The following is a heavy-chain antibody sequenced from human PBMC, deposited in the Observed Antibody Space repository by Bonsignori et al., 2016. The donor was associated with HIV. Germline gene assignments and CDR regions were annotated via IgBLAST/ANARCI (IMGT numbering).Heavy chain of an antibody. V-gene: IGHV3-30-3*01. CDR2: ISYDGSNK. CDR3: ARDRGGFDY. J-gene: IGHJ4*02. Sequence: GGSLRLSCAASGFTFSSYAMHWVRQAPGKGLEWVAVISYDGSNKYYADSVKGRFTISRDNSKNTLYLQMNSLRAEDTAVYYCARDRGGFDYWGQGTLVTVSS. CDR1: GFTFSSYA. D-gene: IGHD3-16*01.